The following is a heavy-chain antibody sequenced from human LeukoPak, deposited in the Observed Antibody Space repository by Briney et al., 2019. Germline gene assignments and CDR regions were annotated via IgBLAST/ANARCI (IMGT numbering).Heavy chain of an antibody. CDR3: AREGGDS. Sequence: GGSLRLSCVGSGFTFSGFGMRWVRQAPGKGLEHVSAISRNGDSTYYASSVKGRFTISSDDSKNTVYLRMGSLRTEDMGVYYCAREGGDSWGQGTLVTVSS. D-gene: IGHD3-16*01. V-gene: IGHV3-64*01. CDR2: ISRNGDST. J-gene: IGHJ5*01. CDR1: GFTFSGFG.